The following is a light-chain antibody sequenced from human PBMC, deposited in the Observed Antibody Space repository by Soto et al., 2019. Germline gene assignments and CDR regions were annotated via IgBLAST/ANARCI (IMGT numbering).Light chain of an antibody. V-gene: IGKV3-20*01. Sequence: EIVLTQSPGTLSLSPGERATLSCRASQSVRSNYLAWYRQTPGQAHRLLIYGASNRATGIPDRFSGSGSGTDFTLIISRLEPEDFSLYYCQQYGSSPWTFGQGTNVEIK. CDR1: QSVRSNY. J-gene: IGKJ1*01. CDR2: GAS. CDR3: QQYGSSPWT.